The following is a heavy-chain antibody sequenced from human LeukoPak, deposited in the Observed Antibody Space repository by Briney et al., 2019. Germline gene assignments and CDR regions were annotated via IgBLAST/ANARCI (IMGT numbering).Heavy chain of an antibody. CDR3: ARYGSGAYALDV. J-gene: IGHJ3*01. CDR2: IHYSGTI. Sequence: SETLSLTCTVSGGSISTYYWSWIRQPPGKGLEWIAHIHYSGTIKYNPSLKSRVSMSVDTSKNQCSLRLSSVTAADTAGYYCARYGSGAYALDVWGQGTMVTVSS. CDR1: GGSISTYY. D-gene: IGHD3-10*01. V-gene: IGHV4-59*08.